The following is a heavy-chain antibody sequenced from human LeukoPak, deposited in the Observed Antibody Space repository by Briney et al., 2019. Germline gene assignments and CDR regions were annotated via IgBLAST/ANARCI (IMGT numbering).Heavy chain of an antibody. CDR2: ISSSGSTI. CDR1: GFTFSSYE. CDR3: ARAGYPAFDI. Sequence: PGRSLRLSCAASGFTFSSYEMNWVRQAPGKGLEWVSYISSSGSTIYYADSVKGRFTIPRDNAKNSLYLQMNSLRAEDTAVYYCARAGYPAFDIWGQGTMVTVSS. D-gene: IGHD5-18*01. V-gene: IGHV3-48*03. J-gene: IGHJ3*02.